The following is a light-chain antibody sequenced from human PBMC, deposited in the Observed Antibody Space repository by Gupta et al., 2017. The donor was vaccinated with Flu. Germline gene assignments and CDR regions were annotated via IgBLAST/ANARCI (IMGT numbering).Light chain of an antibody. V-gene: IGLV2-14*01. CDR3: SSYTSSSTLYV. Sequence: SALTQPASVSGPPGPSYTISCTGTSRDVGGYNYVSWYHQHPGKAPKLMIYEVSNRPSGVSNRFSGSKSGNTASLTISGLQAEDEADYYCSSYTSSSTLYVFGTGTKVTVL. J-gene: IGLJ1*01. CDR2: EVS. CDR1: SRDVGGYNY.